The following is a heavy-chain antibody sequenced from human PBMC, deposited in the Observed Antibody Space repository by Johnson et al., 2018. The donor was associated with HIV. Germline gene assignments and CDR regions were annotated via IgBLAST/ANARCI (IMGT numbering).Heavy chain of an antibody. Sequence: VQLVESGGGLVQPGRSLRLSCAASGFTFDDYAMHWVRQAPGKGLEWVSGVSWSSGSIGYADSVKGRFTISRDNAKNSLYLQMNSLRAEDTAVYYCAKHSYGLRGAFDIWGQGTMVTVSS. CDR3: AKHSYGLRGAFDI. D-gene: IGHD5-18*01. CDR2: VSWSSGSI. CDR1: GFTFDDYA. V-gene: IGHV3-9*01. J-gene: IGHJ3*02.